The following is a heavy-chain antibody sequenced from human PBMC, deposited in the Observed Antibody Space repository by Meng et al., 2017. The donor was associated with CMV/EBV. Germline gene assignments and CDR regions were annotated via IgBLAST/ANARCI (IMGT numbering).Heavy chain of an antibody. CDR3: VRDHNWGPDY. D-gene: IGHD1-1*01. J-gene: IGHJ4*02. Sequence: HGQLVQRRAEGTNAAASVKVSCLTSGYRFSDHYMPWVRQAPGQGLEWMGWIYPNSGGTHYAQKFQDRVTMTRDTSISTVYMELSRLTSDDTAVYYCVRDHNWGPDYWGQGTLVTVSS. V-gene: IGHV1-2*02. CDR2: IYPNSGGT. CDR1: GYRFSDHY.